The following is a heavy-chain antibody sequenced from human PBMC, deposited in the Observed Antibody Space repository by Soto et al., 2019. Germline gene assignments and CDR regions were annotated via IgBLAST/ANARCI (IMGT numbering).Heavy chain of an antibody. CDR3: ASHYGSGSYYYYFYYGMDV. J-gene: IGHJ6*02. CDR1: GGSISSSSYY. V-gene: IGHV4-39*01. D-gene: IGHD3-10*01. CDR2: IYYSGST. Sequence: SETLSLTCTVSGGSISSSSYYWGWIRQPPGKGLEWIGSIYYSGSTYYNPSLKSRVTISVDTSKNQFSLKLSSVTAADTAVYYCASHYGSGSYYYYFYYGMDVWGQGTTVTVSS.